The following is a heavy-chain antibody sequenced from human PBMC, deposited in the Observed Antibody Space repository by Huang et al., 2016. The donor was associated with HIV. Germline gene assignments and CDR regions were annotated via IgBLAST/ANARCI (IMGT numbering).Heavy chain of an antibody. CDR3: ARAKDTWDAYDI. CDR2: IANDGSNN. J-gene: IGHJ3*02. CDR1: GFPFNNHA. V-gene: IGHV3-30-3*01. D-gene: IGHD5-18*01. Sequence: QVQLVESGGGVVQPGRSLRLSCAASGFPFNNHAMHWVRQAPGKGLDGVAVIANDGSNNYYADSVKGRCTSSRDSSKSTLFLHMTSLRTEDTAVYYCARAKDTWDAYDIWGQGTMVIVSS.